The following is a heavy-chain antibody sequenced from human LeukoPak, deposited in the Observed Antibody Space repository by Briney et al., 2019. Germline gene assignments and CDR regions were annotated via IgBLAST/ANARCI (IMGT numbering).Heavy chain of an antibody. CDR3: AKADGYSSGWSAY. J-gene: IGHJ4*02. CDR1: GFTFDDYA. CDR2: ISWNSGSI. D-gene: IGHD6-19*01. Sequence: GGSLRLSCAASGFTFDDYAMHWVRQAPGKGLEWVSGISWNSGSIAYADSVKGRFTISRDNAKNSLYLQMNSLRAEDTALYYCAKADGYSSGWSAYWGQGTLVTVSS. V-gene: IGHV3-9*01.